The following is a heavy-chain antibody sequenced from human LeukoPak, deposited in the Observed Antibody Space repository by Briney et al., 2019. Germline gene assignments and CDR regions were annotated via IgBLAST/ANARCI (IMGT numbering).Heavy chain of an antibody. CDR2: ISSSSSYI. CDR1: GFTFSSYS. D-gene: IGHD3-10*01. CDR3: ARAGGRDYFYYYGVDV. J-gene: IGHJ6*02. V-gene: IGHV3-21*01. Sequence: GGSLRLSCAASGFTFSSYSMNWVRQAPGKGLEWVSSISSSSSYIYYADSVKGRFTISRDNSKNTLYLQMNSLRPEDTAVCYCARAGGRDYFYYYGVDVWGQGTTVTVSS.